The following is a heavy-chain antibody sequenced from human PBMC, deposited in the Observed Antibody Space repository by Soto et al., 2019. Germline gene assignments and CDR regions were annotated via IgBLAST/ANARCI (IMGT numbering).Heavy chain of an antibody. V-gene: IGHV3-64D*06. CDR1: GFTFSNYA. J-gene: IGHJ4*02. Sequence: LRLSCSASGFTFSNYAMNWVRQAPGKGLEYVSAVSSNGVSTYYVDSVMGRFTISRDNAKNTLYLQMSSLRAEDTAMYYCVKGTIIFGMAYGGPFDSWGQGTLVTVSS. CDR3: VKGTIIFGMAYGGPFDS. CDR2: VSSNGVST. D-gene: IGHD3-3*02.